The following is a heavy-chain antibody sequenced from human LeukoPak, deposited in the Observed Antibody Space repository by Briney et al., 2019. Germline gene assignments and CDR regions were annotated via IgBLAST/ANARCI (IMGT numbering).Heavy chain of an antibody. Sequence: GGSLRLSCAASGFTFSRDSMNWVRQAPGKGLEWVSYINGGGSPIYYADSVRGRFTISRDNAKSSLFLQMNSLRAEDTAVYYCARDSDPVMVNDAFDIWGQGTMVTVSS. CDR3: ARDSDPVMVNDAFDI. CDR1: GFTFSRDS. V-gene: IGHV3-48*04. J-gene: IGHJ3*02. D-gene: IGHD2-8*01. CDR2: INGGGSPI.